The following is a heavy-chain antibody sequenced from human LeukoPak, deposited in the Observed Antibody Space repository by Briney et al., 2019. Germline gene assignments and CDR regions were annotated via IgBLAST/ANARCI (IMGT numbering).Heavy chain of an antibody. J-gene: IGHJ4*02. V-gene: IGHV4-59*01. D-gene: IGHD3-22*01. CDR1: GGSISSYY. CDR3: ARDSGYDSSGYFDY. CDR2: IYYSGST. Sequence: PSETLSLTCTVSGGSISSYYWSWIRQPPGKGLEWIGYIYYSGSTNYNPSLKSRVTISVDTSKHQFSLKLSSVTAADTAVYYCARDSGYDSSGYFDYWGQGTLVTVSS.